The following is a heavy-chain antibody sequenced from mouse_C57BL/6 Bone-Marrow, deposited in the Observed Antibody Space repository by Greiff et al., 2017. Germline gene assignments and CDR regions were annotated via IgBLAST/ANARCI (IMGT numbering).Heavy chain of an antibody. CDR1: GFNIKDDY. Sequence: EVQLQQSGAELVRPGASVKLSCTASGFNIKDDYMHWVKQRPEQGLEWIGWIDPENGDTEYASKFQGKATITADTSSNTAYLQLSSLTSEDTAVYCCTTWGGSSLGCARDYWGQGTSVTVSS. V-gene: IGHV14-4*01. CDR2: IDPENGDT. D-gene: IGHD1-1*01. CDR3: TTWGGSSLGCARDY. J-gene: IGHJ4*01.